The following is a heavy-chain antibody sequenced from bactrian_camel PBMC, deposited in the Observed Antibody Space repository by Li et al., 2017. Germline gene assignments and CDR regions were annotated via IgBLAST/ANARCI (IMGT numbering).Heavy chain of an antibody. CDR1: GYAHGDYS. D-gene: IGHD1*01. J-gene: IGHJ4*01. V-gene: IGHV3S55*01. CDR3: AATEDWHCRDGRLPDFVAY. Sequence: HVQLVESGGGSVQAGGSLRLSCAVAGYAHGDYSMGWFRQAPGKEREGVANIETDGNTTYADSVKGRFTISRVISGNAETTLYLQMSRLKPEDSAMHYCAATEDWHCRDGRLPDFVAYWGQGTQVTVS. CDR2: IETDGNT.